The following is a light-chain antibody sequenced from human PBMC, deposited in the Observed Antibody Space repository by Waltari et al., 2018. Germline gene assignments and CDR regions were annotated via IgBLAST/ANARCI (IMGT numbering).Light chain of an antibody. Sequence: QSGLTQSSSVSGTPGQRVTISCSGSSSNIGSNTVNWYQQLPGTAPQLLIYSNNQRPSGVLDRFSVSKSGTSASLAISGLQSEDEADYYCEAGDDRLNGRVFGGGTKLTVL. J-gene: IGLJ3*02. CDR3: EAGDDRLNGRV. CDR2: SNN. CDR1: SSNIGSNT. V-gene: IGLV1-44*01.